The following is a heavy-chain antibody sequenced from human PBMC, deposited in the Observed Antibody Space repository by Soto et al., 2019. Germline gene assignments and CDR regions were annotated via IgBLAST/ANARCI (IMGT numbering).Heavy chain of an antibody. CDR2: VDTGNGNT. D-gene: IGHD1-26*01. CDR3: ARDAKWDPRGVEAQQDDYFVY. Sequence: QVQLVQSGAEVKKPGASVKVSCKASKYTFTNYAIHWVRQAPGQSLEWMGWVDTGNGNTKYSQKFQDRVTITRDTYANTADMELSSLTSEDTAVYYCARDAKWDPRGVEAQQDDYFVYWGQGTLVTVSS. J-gene: IGHJ4*02. V-gene: IGHV1-3*04. CDR1: KYTFTNYA.